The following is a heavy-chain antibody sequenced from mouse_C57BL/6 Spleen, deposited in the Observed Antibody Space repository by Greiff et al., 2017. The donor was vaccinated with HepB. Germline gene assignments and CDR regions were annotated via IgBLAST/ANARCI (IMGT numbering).Heavy chain of an antibody. V-gene: IGHV1-82*01. Sequence: QVQLKESGPELVKPGASVKISCKASGYAFSSSWMNWVKQRPGKGLEWIGRIYPGDGDTNYNGKFKGKATLTADKSSSTAYMQLSSLTSEDSAVYFCASNYYDYYYAMDYWGQGTSVTVSS. CDR1: GYAFSSSW. J-gene: IGHJ4*01. CDR2: IYPGDGDT. CDR3: ASNYYDYYYAMDY. D-gene: IGHD2-4*01.